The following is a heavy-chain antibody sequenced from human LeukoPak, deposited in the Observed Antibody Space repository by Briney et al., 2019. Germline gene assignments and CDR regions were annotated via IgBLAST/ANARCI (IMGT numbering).Heavy chain of an antibody. CDR1: GYTCTGYY. D-gene: IGHD4-17*01. V-gene: IGHV1-2*06. CDR3: ARDGPDDYGDYSLDY. CDR2: INPNSGGT. J-gene: IGHJ4*02. Sequence: ASVKVSCKASGYTCTGYYMHWVRQAPGQGLEWMGRINPNSGGTNYAQKFKGRVTMTRDTSISTAYMELSRLRSDDTAVYYCARDGPDDYGDYSLDYWGQGTLVTVSS.